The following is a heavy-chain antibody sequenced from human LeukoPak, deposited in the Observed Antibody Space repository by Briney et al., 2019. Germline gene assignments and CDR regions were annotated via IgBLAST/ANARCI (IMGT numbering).Heavy chain of an antibody. D-gene: IGHD1-14*01. V-gene: IGHV1-2*04. CDR2: IYPNSGGT. CDR1: GYTFTGYY. Sequence: ASVKVSCKASGYTFTGYYMHWVRQAPGQGLEWMGWIYPNSGGTNYAQKFQGWVTMTRDTSISTAYMELSRLRSDDTAVYYCARDNPTGYFDYWGQGTLVTVSS. CDR3: ARDNPTGYFDY. J-gene: IGHJ4*02.